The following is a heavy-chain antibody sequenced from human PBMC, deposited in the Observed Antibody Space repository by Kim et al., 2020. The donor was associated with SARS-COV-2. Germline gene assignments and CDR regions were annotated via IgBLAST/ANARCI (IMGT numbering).Heavy chain of an antibody. V-gene: IGHV4-39*01. D-gene: IGHD2-15*01. Sequence: LKGRVTISVDASKNQFYLKVSSVTTADTAVYYCARHPAWVVAATLRFDMWGQGTMVTVSS. CDR3: ARHPAWVVAATLRFDM. J-gene: IGHJ3*02.